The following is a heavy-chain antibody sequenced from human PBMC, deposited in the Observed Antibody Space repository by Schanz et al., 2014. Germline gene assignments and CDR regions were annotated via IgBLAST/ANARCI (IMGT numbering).Heavy chain of an antibody. V-gene: IGHV4-4*02. CDR2: IYHSGRT. D-gene: IGHD3-10*01. CDR3: ARGAGGGSGTYYGAYYNYYYMDV. J-gene: IGHJ6*03. Sequence: QVQLQESGPGLVKPSGTLSLTCAVSGGSISSSNWWSWVRQPPGKGLEWIGEIYHSGRTNYNPSLKSRVTLSFDKPNNESSLKLSSETAADTAVYYCARGAGGGSGTYYGAYYNYYYMDVWGKGTTVTVSS. CDR1: GGSISSSNW.